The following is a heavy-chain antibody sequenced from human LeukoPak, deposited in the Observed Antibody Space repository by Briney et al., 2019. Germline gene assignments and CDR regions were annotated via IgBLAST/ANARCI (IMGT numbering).Heavy chain of an antibody. V-gene: IGHV1-2*02. J-gene: IGHJ4*02. CDR3: ARGSVLVRGVIKGLDY. Sequence: GASVKVSCKASGYPFTGYYMHWVRQAPGQGLEWMGWINPNSGGTNYAQKFQGRVTMTRDTSISTAYMELSRLRSDDTAVYYCARGSVLVRGVIKGLDYWGQGTLVTVSS. CDR1: GYPFTGYY. CDR2: INPNSGGT. D-gene: IGHD3-10*01.